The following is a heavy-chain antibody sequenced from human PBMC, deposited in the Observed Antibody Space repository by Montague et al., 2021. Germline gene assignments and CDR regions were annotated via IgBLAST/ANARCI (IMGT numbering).Heavy chain of an antibody. CDR2: IYSSGST. CDR1: GGSIRRSSYY. J-gene: IGHJ5*02. CDR3: TRPGGYCTNDTCYFWFAP. D-gene: IGHD2-8*01. Sequence: SETLSLTCTVSGGSIRRSSYYWGWIRQPPGKGLEWIGSIYSSGSTYYNPSLKSRVTISADTSKNQFSLKLSSVTAADTAVYYCTRPGGYCTNDTCYFWFAPWGQGILVTVSS. V-gene: IGHV4-39*01.